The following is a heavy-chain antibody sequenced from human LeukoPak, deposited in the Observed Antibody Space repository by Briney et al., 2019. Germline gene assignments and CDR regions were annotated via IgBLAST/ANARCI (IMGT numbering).Heavy chain of an antibody. CDR3: ARYETSSWTAIDY. V-gene: IGHV1-46*01. Sequence: ASVKVSCKVSGYTFTSYYMHWVRQAPGQGLEWMGIINPSGGSTSYAQKFQGRVTITADKSTSTAYMELSSLRSEDTAVYYCARYETSSWTAIDYWGQGTLVTVSS. D-gene: IGHD6-13*01. J-gene: IGHJ4*02. CDR1: GYTFTSYY. CDR2: INPSGGST.